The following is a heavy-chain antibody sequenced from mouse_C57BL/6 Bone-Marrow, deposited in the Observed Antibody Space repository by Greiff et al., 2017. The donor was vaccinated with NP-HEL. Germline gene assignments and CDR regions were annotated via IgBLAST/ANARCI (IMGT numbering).Heavy chain of an antibody. Sequence: VQLQQSGPVLVKPGASVKMSCKASGYTFTDYYMNWVKQSHGKSLEWIGVINPYNGGTSYNQKFKGKATLTVDKSSSTAYMELNSLTSEDSAVYYGASWGLRKAYWGQGTLVTVSA. J-gene: IGHJ3*01. D-gene: IGHD3-1*01. CDR3: ASWGLRKAY. CDR1: GYTFTDYY. V-gene: IGHV1-19*01. CDR2: INPYNGGT.